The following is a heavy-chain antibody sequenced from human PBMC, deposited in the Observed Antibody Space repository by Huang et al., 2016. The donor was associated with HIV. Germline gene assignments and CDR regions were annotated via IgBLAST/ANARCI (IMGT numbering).Heavy chain of an antibody. CDR3: ARKDWQWLDY. Sequence: EVQLVESGGGLVQPGGSLRLSCAAVGFTFSSYWMSWVRQAPGKGLEWVANIKQDGSEKDYGDSVKGRFTISRDNAKNSLYLQMKSLRAEDTAVYYCARKDWQWLDYWGQGTRVTVSS. CDR2: IKQDGSEK. CDR1: GFTFSSYW. J-gene: IGHJ4*02. V-gene: IGHV3-7*01. D-gene: IGHD6-19*01.